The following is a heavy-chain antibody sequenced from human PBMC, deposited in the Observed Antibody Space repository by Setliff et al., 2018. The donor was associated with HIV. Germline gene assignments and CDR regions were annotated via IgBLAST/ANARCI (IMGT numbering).Heavy chain of an antibody. J-gene: IGHJ5*02. V-gene: IGHV4-34*01. CDR2: INHSGST. CDR1: RGSFSDYY. Sequence: SETLSLTCVVYRGSFSDYYWTWIRQPPGKGLEWIGEINHSGSTNYNPSLKSRVTISVDTSKNQFSLKLSSVTAADTAVYYCARVSPTRWGSAGRGGSGVNWFDPWGQGTLVTVSS. D-gene: IGHD1-26*01. CDR3: ARVSPTRWGSAGRGGSGVNWFDP.